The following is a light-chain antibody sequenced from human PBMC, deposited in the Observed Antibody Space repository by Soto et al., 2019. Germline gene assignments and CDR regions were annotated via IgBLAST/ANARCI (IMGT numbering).Light chain of an antibody. CDR2: VKADGSH. CDR3: QTWATGINWV. CDR1: SGHNTYA. V-gene: IGLV4-69*01. J-gene: IGLJ3*02. Sequence: QSVLAQSPSASASLGASVKLTCTLISGHNTYAIAWHQHQPEKGPRFLMKVKADGSHIKGDGIPDRFSGSSSGAERYLTISSLQSEDEGDYYCQTWATGINWVFGGGTKLTVL.